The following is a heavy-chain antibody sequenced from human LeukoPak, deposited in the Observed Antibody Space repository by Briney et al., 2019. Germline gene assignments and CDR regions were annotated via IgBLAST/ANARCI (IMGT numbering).Heavy chain of an antibody. Sequence: GGSLRLSCAASGFTVSSNYMSWVRQAPGKGLEWVSVIYSGGSTYYADSVKGRFTISRDNSKNTLYLQMNSLRAEDTAVYHCARDPGVEDGRRVWGQGTLVTVSS. CDR1: GFTVSSNY. J-gene: IGHJ4*02. CDR2: IYSGGST. V-gene: IGHV3-53*01. D-gene: IGHD3-10*01. CDR3: ARDPGVEDGRRV.